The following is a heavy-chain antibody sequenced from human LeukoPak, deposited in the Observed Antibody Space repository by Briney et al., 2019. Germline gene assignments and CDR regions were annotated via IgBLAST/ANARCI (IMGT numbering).Heavy chain of an antibody. CDR1: GFTFSSYG. Sequence: GGSLRLSCAASGFTFSSYGMHWVRQAPGKGLEWVAFIRYDGSNKYYADSVKGRFTISRDNSKNTLYLQMNSLRAEDTAVYYCANGGVVVAAYDAFDIWGQGTMVTVSS. CDR2: IRYDGSNK. V-gene: IGHV3-30*02. J-gene: IGHJ3*02. CDR3: ANGGVVVAAYDAFDI. D-gene: IGHD2-15*01.